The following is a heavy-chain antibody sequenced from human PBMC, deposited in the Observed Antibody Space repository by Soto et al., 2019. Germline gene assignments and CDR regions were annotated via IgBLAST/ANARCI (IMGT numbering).Heavy chain of an antibody. V-gene: IGHV1-69*01. Sequence: QVQLVQSGAEVKKPGSSVKVSCKASGGTFSSYSINWVRQAPGQGLEWMGGVIPIFGTANYAQKFQGRVTITADESTSTADMEPSSLRSEATAVYYCARDGGTHSGGREYGGQGTLVTVSS. CDR1: GGTFSSYS. CDR3: ARDGGTHSGGREY. J-gene: IGHJ4*02. D-gene: IGHD3-16*01. CDR2: VIPIFGTA.